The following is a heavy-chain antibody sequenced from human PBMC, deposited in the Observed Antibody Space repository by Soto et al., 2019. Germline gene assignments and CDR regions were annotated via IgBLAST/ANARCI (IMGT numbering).Heavy chain of an antibody. CDR1: GFIFSSYT. V-gene: IGHV3-30-3*01. J-gene: IGHJ2*01. CDR2: ILYDGSNK. Sequence: ESGGGVVQPGRSLRLSCAASGFIFSSYTMHWVRQAPGKGLEWVAVILYDGSNKYYADSVKGRFTISRDNSENTLFLQMNRLRPWDKAVYYWARAARGVQPYRDLNLWGRGTLVTVSS. CDR3: ARAARGVQPYRDLNL. D-gene: IGHD3-10*01.